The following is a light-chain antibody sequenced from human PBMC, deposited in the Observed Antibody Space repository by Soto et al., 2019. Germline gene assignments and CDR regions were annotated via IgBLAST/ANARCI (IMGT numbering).Light chain of an antibody. CDR1: QSISSW. J-gene: IGKJ1*01. V-gene: IGKV1-39*01. CDR2: AAS. Sequence: DIQMTQCPSTLSASVGDRVTITGLASQSISSWLSWYQQKPGKAPKLLICAASTLQSCVPSRFSGSGSGTDFTLTITPLQPEDFATYYCQQSYSLPRTFGPGTKVDIK. CDR3: QQSYSLPRT.